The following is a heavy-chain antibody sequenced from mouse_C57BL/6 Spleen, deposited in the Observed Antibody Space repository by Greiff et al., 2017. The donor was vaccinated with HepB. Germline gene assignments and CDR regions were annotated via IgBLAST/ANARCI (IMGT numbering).Heavy chain of an antibody. V-gene: IGHV1-9*01. CDR1: GYTFTGYW. CDR3: AREIYYGSSSFAY. CDR2: LLPGSGST. J-gene: IGHJ3*01. Sequence: QVQLQPSGAELMKPGASVKLSCKATGYTFTGYWIAWVKQRPGHGLEWIGELLPGSGSTNYNEKFKGKATFTADTSSNTAYVQLSSLTTEDSAIYYCAREIYYGSSSFAYWGQGTLVTVSA. D-gene: IGHD1-1*01.